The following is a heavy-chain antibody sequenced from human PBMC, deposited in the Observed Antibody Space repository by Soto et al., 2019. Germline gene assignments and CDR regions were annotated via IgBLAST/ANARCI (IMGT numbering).Heavy chain of an antibody. J-gene: IGHJ4*02. D-gene: IGHD3-3*01. V-gene: IGHV4-4*07. CDR2: ISTSGNV. Sequence: QVQLQESGPGLVKPSETLSLTCTVSGGSLTKYYWSWIRQPAGKGLEWIGRISTSGNVASKASLRSRLTMSVDTSKNQFSLRLTSVTAADTAVYYCARDNNDFWSLYPLAFDYWGQGALVTVSS. CDR1: GGSLTKYY. CDR3: ARDNNDFWSLYPLAFDY.